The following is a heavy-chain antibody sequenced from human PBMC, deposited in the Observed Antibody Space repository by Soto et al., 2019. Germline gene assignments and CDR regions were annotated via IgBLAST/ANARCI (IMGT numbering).Heavy chain of an antibody. J-gene: IGHJ2*01. V-gene: IGHV4-34*01. Sequence: SETLSLTCAVYGGSLSGYYWSWIRQPPGKGLEWIGEINHSGSTNYNPSLKSRVTISVDTSKNQFSLKLSSVTAADTAVYYCARGDFITMVRIGYFDLWGRGTLVT. CDR1: GGSLSGYY. CDR3: ARGDFITMVRIGYFDL. CDR2: INHSGST. D-gene: IGHD3-10*01.